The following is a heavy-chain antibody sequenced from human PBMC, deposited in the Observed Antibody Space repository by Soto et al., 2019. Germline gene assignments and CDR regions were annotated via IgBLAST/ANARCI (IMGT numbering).Heavy chain of an antibody. V-gene: IGHV1-18*01. Sequence: QVQLVQSGAEVKKPGASVKVSCKASGYTFTSYVISWVRQAPGQGPEWMGWISTYHGNTKYAQKLQGRVTMTTATSTSTAYMELRSLRSADPAVFYCAREMVRGVGSDYWGQGTLVTVSA. CDR3: AREMVRGVGSDY. CDR1: GYTFTSYV. J-gene: IGHJ4*02. D-gene: IGHD3-10*01. CDR2: ISTYHGNT.